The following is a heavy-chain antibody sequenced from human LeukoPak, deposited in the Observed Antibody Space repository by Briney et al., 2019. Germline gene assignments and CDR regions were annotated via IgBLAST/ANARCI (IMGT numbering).Heavy chain of an antibody. J-gene: IGHJ4*02. CDR3: ARDSGTKSFLYSDFLTGYLDY. V-gene: IGHV4-59*12. CDR2: IYYSGST. CDR1: GGSISSYY. Sequence: SETLSLTCTVSGGSISSYYWSWIRQPPGKGMEWIGYIYYSGSTNYNPSLTIRVTISVYTSKNQFSLKLSSVTAAATAVYYCARDSGTKSFLYSDFLTGYLDYWGQEGLLTVSS. D-gene: IGHD3-9*01.